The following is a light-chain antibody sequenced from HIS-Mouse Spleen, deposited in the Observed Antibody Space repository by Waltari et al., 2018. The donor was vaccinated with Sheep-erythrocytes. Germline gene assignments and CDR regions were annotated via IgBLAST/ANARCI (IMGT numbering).Light chain of an antibody. CDR3: QQYGSSPLT. V-gene: IGKV3-20*01. CDR1: QSVSSSY. J-gene: IGKJ4*01. Sequence: EIVLTQSPGTLSLSPGERATLPCRASQSVSSSYLAWYQQKPGQAPRLLIHGASSRATGIPDRFSGSGSGTDFTLTSSRLEPEDFAVYYCQQYGSSPLTFGGGTKVEIK. CDR2: GAS.